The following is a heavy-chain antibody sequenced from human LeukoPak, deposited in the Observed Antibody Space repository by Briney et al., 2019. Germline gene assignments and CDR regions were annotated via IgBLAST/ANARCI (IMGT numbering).Heavy chain of an antibody. Sequence: SETLSLTCTVAGGSISSYYWSWIRQPPGKGLEWIGYIYDSGSTNYNPSLKSRVTISVDTSKNQFSLKLSSVTAADTAVYYCARADCGGDCYSGSDAFDIWGQGTMVTVSS. CDR1: GGSISSYY. J-gene: IGHJ3*02. CDR3: ARADCGGDCYSGSDAFDI. V-gene: IGHV4-59*01. CDR2: IYDSGST. D-gene: IGHD2-21*02.